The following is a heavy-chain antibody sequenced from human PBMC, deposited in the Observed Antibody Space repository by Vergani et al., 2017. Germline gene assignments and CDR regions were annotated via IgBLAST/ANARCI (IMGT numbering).Heavy chain of an antibody. D-gene: IGHD6-13*01. Sequence: QVTLKESGPVLVKPTETLTLPCTVSGFSLSNARMGVSWIRQPPGKALEWLAHIFSNDEKSYSTSLKSRLTIAKDTSKSQVVLTMTNMDPVDTATYYCARTPRSSWYDWYFDLWGRGTLVTVSS. J-gene: IGHJ2*01. CDR1: GFSLSNARMG. CDR3: ARTPRSSWYDWYFDL. V-gene: IGHV2-26*01. CDR2: IFSNDEK.